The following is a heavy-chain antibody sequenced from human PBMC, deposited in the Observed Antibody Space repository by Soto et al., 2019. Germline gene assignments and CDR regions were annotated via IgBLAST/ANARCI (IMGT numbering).Heavy chain of an antibody. CDR1: GGSISSSIW. V-gene: IGHV4-4*02. CDR2: IYHSGST. CDR3: ARDRRVSIAAAGTRGDWFDP. J-gene: IGHJ5*02. Sequence: PSETLSLTCAVSGGSISSSIWWSWVRQPPGKGLEWIGEIYHSGSTNYNPSLKSRVTISVDKSKNQFSLKLSSVTAADTAVYYCARDRRVSIAAAGTRGDWFDPWGQGTLVTVSS. D-gene: IGHD6-13*01.